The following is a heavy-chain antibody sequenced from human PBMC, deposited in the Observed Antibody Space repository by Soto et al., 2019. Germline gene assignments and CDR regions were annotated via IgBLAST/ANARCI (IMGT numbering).Heavy chain of an antibody. V-gene: IGHV1-3*01. Sequence: ASVKVSCKASGYTFTSYAMHWVRQAPGQRLEWMGWINAGNGNTKYSQKFQGRVTITRDTSASTAYMELSSLRSEDTAVYYCARDHTLTGYSPYNWFDPWGQGTLVTVSS. J-gene: IGHJ5*02. D-gene: IGHD3-9*01. CDR1: GYTFTSYA. CDR3: ARDHTLTGYSPYNWFDP. CDR2: INAGNGNT.